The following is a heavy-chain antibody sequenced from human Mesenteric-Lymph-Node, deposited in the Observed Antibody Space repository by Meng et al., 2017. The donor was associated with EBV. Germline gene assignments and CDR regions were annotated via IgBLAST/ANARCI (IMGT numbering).Heavy chain of an antibody. CDR2: IYYSGNT. CDR3: VRDFRRGPGLYWHFDL. CDR1: GDAITSGAVF. V-gene: IGHV4-30-4*01. J-gene: IGHJ2*01. Sequence: VQLQGSGPGLVEASPTLSLSCAVSGDAITSGAVFWSWIRQPPGKGLEWIGSIYYSGNTNYNPALKSRLTMSIDTSKNEFSVNLRSVVAADTAVYYCVRDFRRGPGLYWHFDLWGRGTLVTVSS.